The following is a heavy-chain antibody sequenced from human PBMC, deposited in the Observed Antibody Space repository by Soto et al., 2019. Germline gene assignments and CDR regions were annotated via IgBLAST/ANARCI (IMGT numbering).Heavy chain of an antibody. J-gene: IGHJ3*02. CDR1: GYTFTSYD. Sequence: QVQLVQSGAEVKKPGASVKVSCKASGYTFTSYDINWVRQATGQGLEWMGWMNPNSGNTGYAQKFQGRVTMTRNTSISTAYMELSSLRSEETAVYYCARGWRSRDDNAFDIWGQGTMVTVSS. CDR2: MNPNSGNT. V-gene: IGHV1-8*01. D-gene: IGHD3-16*01. CDR3: ARGWRSRDDNAFDI.